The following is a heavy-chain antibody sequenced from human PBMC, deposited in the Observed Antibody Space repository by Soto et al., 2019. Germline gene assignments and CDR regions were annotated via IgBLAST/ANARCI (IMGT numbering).Heavy chain of an antibody. CDR3: ARVGHWGMEGYEDWFDP. J-gene: IGHJ5*02. Sequence: QVQLVQSGGEVKKPGASVKVSCKASGYTFPSYGCSWVRQAPGQGLEWMGWISAYNGNTNYAQKHQGRVTMNTDTSTNTAYMELRSLRSDDTAVYYCARVGHWGMEGYEDWFDPWGQGTLVTVSS. V-gene: IGHV1-18*01. CDR2: ISAYNGNT. CDR1: GYTFPSYG. D-gene: IGHD5-12*01.